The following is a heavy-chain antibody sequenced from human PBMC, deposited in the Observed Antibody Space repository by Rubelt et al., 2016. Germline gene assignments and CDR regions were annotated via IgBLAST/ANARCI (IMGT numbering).Heavy chain of an antibody. D-gene: IGHD3-3*01. Sequence: EVQLVESGGGLVQPGGSLRLSCAASGFTSSNYAMNWVRQAPGKGLEWVSSISGSGACTYYAESVKGRFPITRDNSENTLYLQINSLRAEDTAVYYCLIWSGLYSNYFDGMDVWGQGTTVTVSS. CDR1: GFTSSNYA. J-gene: IGHJ6*02. CDR3: LIWSGLYSNYFDGMDV. V-gene: IGHV3-23*04. CDR2: ISGSGACT.